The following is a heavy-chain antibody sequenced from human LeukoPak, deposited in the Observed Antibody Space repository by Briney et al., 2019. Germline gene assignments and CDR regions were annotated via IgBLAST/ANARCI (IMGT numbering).Heavy chain of an antibody. J-gene: IGHJ4*02. CDR1: GRSISSYY. D-gene: IGHD3-9*01. Sequence: SETLSLTCPVSGRSISSYYWSWIRQPPGNGLEWIRYIYYSGSTNYIPSLKSRVTISVDTSKNQYSLKLSSVTAADTAVYYCATIAKDILAGATPGLPDNWGQGTVVIVSS. CDR2: IYYSGST. V-gene: IGHV4-59*01. CDR3: ATIAKDILAGATPGLPDN.